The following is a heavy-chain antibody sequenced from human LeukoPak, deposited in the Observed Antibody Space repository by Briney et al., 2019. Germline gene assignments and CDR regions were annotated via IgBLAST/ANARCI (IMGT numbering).Heavy chain of an antibody. CDR2: IYYSGST. CDR1: GGSISSYY. V-gene: IGHV4-59*01. J-gene: IGHJ4*02. D-gene: IGHD3-22*01. CDR3: AGGITMIARPVRSYFDY. Sequence: SETLSLTCTVSGGSISSYYWSWIRQPPGKGLEWIGYIYYSGSTNYNPSLKSRVTISVDTSKNQFSLKLSSVTAADTAVYYCAGGITMIARPVRSYFDYWGQGTLVTVSS.